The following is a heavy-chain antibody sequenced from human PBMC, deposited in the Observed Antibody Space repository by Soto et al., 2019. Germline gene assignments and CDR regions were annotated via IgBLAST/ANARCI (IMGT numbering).Heavy chain of an antibody. D-gene: IGHD1-7*01. CDR2: IWYDGGNK. J-gene: IGHJ6*02. V-gene: IGHV3-33*01. CDR1: GFTFSSYG. CDR3: ARGIDRGTTPENPYYYYYYGMDV. Sequence: GGSLRLSCAASGFTFSSYGMHWVRQAPGKGLEWVAVIWYDGGNKYYADSVKGRFTISRDNSKNTLYLQMNSLRAEDTAVYYCARGIDRGTTPENPYYYYYYGMDVWGQGTTVTVSS.